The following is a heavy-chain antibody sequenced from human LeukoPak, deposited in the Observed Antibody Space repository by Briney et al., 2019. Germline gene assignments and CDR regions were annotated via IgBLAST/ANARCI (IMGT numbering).Heavy chain of an antibody. CDR1: GFTFSSYT. CDR2: ISSSSSYI. Sequence: GGSLRLSCAASGFTFSSYTMNWVRQAPGKGLEWVSSISSSSSYIYYADSVKGRFTISRDNAKNSLYLQMTSLRAEDTAVYYCARDGPLTVTTTVFTYGARGPLFTASS. CDR3: ARDGPLTVTTTVFTY. J-gene: IGHJ4*02. V-gene: IGHV3-21*01. D-gene: IGHD4-17*01.